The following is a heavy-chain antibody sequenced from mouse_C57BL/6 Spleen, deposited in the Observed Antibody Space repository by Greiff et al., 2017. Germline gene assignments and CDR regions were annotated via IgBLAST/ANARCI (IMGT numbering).Heavy chain of an antibody. J-gene: IGHJ2*01. CDR3: TLPGGTTVKD. Sequence: EVQLQQSGAELVRPGASVKLSCTASGFNIKDDYMHWVKQRPEQGLEWIGWIDPENGDTEYASKFQGKATIPADTSSNTAYLQLSSLTSEDTAVYYCTLPGGTTVKDWGQGTTLTVSS. D-gene: IGHD1-1*01. CDR1: GFNIKDDY. CDR2: IDPENGDT. V-gene: IGHV14-4*01.